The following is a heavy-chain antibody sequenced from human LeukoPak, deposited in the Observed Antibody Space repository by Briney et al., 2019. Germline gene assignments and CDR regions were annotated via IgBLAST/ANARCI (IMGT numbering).Heavy chain of an antibody. V-gene: IGHV3-66*01. CDR1: GFTVSIYY. CDR3: ARGPGWNYFDY. D-gene: IGHD2-15*01. CDR2: IYRDGSA. Sequence: VGSLRLSCAASGFTVSIYYMTWVRHAPGKGLEWVSFIYRDGSANYADSVKGRFTISRDNSKNTVYLQMNSLRAEDTAVYYCARGPGWNYFDYWGQGTLVTVSS. J-gene: IGHJ4*02.